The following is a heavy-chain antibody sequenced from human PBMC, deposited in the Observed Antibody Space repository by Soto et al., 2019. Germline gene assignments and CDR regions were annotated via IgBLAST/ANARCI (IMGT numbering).Heavy chain of an antibody. V-gene: IGHV3-53*01. Sequence: PGGSLRLSCAASGFTVGSNYMSWVRQAPGKGLEWVSVIYSGGTPYYADSVKGRFTISRENSNNTLYLHMNNLRAEDTAVYYCARSTYYDILTGSYYYYAMDVWGQGTTVTVSS. D-gene: IGHD3-9*01. CDR1: GFTVGSNY. J-gene: IGHJ6*02. CDR2: IYSGGTP. CDR3: ARSTYYDILTGSYYYYAMDV.